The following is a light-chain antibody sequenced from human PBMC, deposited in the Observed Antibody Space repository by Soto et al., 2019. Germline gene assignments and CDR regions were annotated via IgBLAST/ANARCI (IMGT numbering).Light chain of an antibody. CDR1: SSDVGGYNY. CDR3: SSNTSSSTLVV. J-gene: IGLJ1*01. Sequence: QSALTQPASVSGSPGQSITISCTGTSSDVGGYNYVSWYQQHPGKAPKLMIYDVSNRPSGVSNRFSGSKSGNTASLTISGLQAEDEADYCCSSNTSSSTLVVFGTGTKVTVL. V-gene: IGLV2-14*01. CDR2: DVS.